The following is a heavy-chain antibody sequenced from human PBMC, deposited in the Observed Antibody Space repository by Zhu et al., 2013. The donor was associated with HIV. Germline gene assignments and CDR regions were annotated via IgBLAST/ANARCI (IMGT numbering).Heavy chain of an antibody. CDR3: ARDNYYDSSGHGGLADAFDI. CDR2: IYHSGST. D-gene: IGHD3-22*01. Sequence: QVQLQESGPGLVKPSGTLSLTCAVSGGSISSSNWWSWVRQPPGKGLEWIGEIYHSGSTNYNPSLKSRVTISVDKSKNQFSLKLSSVTAADTAVYYCARDNYYDSSGHGGLADAFDIWGQGTMVTVSS. J-gene: IGHJ3*02. CDR1: GGSISSSNW. V-gene: IGHV4-4*02.